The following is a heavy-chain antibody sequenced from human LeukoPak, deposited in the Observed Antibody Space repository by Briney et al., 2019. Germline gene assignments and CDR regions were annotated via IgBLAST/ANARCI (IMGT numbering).Heavy chain of an antibody. CDR1: GYTFTYYY. D-gene: IGHD5-24*01. V-gene: IGHV1-2*02. J-gene: IGHJ4*02. CDR3: ARTWGVEMATISTIDY. Sequence: GASVKVSCRASGYTFTYYYIHWVRQAPGQGLEWMGWISPNSGGTNYAQKFQGRVTMTRDTSISTAYMEMSRLTSDDTAVYYCARTWGVEMATISTIDYWGQGTLVTVSS. CDR2: ISPNSGGT.